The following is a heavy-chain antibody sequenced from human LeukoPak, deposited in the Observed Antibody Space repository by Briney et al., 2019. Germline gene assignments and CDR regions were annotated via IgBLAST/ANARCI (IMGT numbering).Heavy chain of an antibody. D-gene: IGHD1-26*01. Sequence: GGSLRLSCTASGFTFGDYAMSWFRQAPGKGLEWVGFIRSKAYGGTTEYAASVKGRFTISRDDSKSIAYLQMNSLKTEDTAVYYCTRTYSGSYQGAFDIWGQGTMVTVSS. CDR3: TRTYSGSYQGAFDI. J-gene: IGHJ3*02. V-gene: IGHV3-49*03. CDR2: IRSKAYGGTT. CDR1: GFTFGDYA.